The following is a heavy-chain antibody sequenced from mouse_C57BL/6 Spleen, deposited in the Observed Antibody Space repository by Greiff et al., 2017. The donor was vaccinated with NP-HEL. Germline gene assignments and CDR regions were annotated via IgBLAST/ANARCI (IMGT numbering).Heavy chain of an antibody. V-gene: IGHV1-19*01. CDR3: ASTTVVAHWYFDV. J-gene: IGHJ1*03. CDR2: INPYNGGT. Sequence: EVQLQQSGPVLVKPGASVKMSCKASGYTFTDYYMNWVKQSHGKSLEWIGVINPYNGGTSYNQKFKGKATLTVDKSSSTAYMELNSLTSEDSAVYYCASTTVVAHWYFDVWGTGTTVTVSS. CDR1: GYTFTDYY. D-gene: IGHD1-1*01.